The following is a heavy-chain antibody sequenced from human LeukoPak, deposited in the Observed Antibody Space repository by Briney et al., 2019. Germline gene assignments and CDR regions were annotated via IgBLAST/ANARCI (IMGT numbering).Heavy chain of an antibody. Sequence: AGGSLRLSCAASGFTFSSYAMSWVRQAPGKGLEWVSAISGSGGSTYYADSVKGRFTISRDNSKNTLYLQMNSLRAEDTAVYYCARGYSYGNWYFDNWGQGTLVTVSS. CDR2: ISGSGGST. J-gene: IGHJ4*02. D-gene: IGHD5-18*01. CDR3: ARGYSYGNWYFDN. V-gene: IGHV3-23*01. CDR1: GFTFSSYA.